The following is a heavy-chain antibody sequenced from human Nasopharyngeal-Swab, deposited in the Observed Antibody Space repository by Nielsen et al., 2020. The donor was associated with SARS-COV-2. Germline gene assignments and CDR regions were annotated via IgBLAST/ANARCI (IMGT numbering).Heavy chain of an antibody. CDR3: ARDEGAHNS. J-gene: IGHJ4*02. Sequence: SETLSLTCAISGDSVSNDRVAWNWIRQSPSRDLECLGRTYYRSEWYNDYAVSVKSRITIKPDPSTNQFSLQLNSVTPEDTAVYYCARDEGAHNSWGQGTLVTVSS. CDR2: TYYRSEWYN. V-gene: IGHV6-1*01. D-gene: IGHD3-16*01. CDR1: GDSVSNDRVA.